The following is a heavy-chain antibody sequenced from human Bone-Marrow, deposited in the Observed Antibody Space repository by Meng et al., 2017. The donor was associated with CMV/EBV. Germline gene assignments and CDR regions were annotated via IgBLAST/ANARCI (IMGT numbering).Heavy chain of an antibody. Sequence: VSGFTFTNYAMSWVRQAPGKGLEWVSILTPSGGSTYYAGSMRGRFTISRDNSKSTLYLQMDSLRAEDTAVCYCARATGGSSYDRLDYWGQGTLVTVSS. CDR2: LTPSGGST. CDR3: ARATGGSSYDRLDY. CDR1: GFTFTNYA. D-gene: IGHD2-15*01. J-gene: IGHJ4*02. V-gene: IGHV3-23*01.